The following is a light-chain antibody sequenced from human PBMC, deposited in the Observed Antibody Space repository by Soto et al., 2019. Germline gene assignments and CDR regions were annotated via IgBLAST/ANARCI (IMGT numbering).Light chain of an antibody. CDR3: QQSYSTPYT. CDR1: QSIISY. Sequence: IQMTQSPSSRSASVGDRVTITCRASQSIISYLNWYQQKPGKAPKLLIYATSSLQSGVPSRFSGSVSGTDYTVTISSLRPEDCATDYCQQSYSTPYTVGQGTKLEIK. J-gene: IGKJ2*01. V-gene: IGKV1-39*01. CDR2: ATS.